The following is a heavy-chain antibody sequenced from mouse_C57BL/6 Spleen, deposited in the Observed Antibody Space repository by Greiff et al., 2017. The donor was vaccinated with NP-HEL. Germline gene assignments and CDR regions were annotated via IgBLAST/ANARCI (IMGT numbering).Heavy chain of an antibody. Sequence: QVQLQQSGAELVRPGASVKLSCKASGYTFTDYYINWVKQRPGQGLEWIARIYPGSGNNSYNEKFKGKATLTAEKSSSTAYMQLSSLTSEDSAVYFCARSWVYGYGHFDYWGQGTTLTVSS. CDR1: GYTFTDYY. CDR3: ARSWVYGYGHFDY. V-gene: IGHV1-76*01. D-gene: IGHD2-2*01. CDR2: IYPGSGNN. J-gene: IGHJ2*01.